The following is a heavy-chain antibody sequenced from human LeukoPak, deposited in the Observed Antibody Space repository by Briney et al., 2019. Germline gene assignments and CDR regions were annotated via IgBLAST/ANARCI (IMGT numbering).Heavy chain of an antibody. V-gene: IGHV3-30*18. J-gene: IGHJ4*02. CDR3: AKCKRWLQLGDY. CDR1: GFTFSSYG. CDR2: ISYDGSNK. D-gene: IGHD5-24*01. Sequence: AGGSLRLSCAASGFTFSSYGMHWVRQAPGKGLEWVAVISYDGSNKYYADSVKGRFTISRDNSKNTLYLQMNSLRAEDTAVYYCAKCKRWLQLGDYWGQGTLVTVSS.